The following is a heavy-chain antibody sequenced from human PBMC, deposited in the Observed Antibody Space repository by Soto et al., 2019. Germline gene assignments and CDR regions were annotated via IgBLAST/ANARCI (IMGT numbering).Heavy chain of an antibody. D-gene: IGHD3-3*01. V-gene: IGHV3-23*01. CDR2: FYGGGSTST. CDR1: GFTFSTYT. Sequence: QLLESGGNLVQPGGSLRLSCAAAGFTFSTYTMSWVRQAPGKGPEWVAGFYGGGSTSTFYADSVKGRFTISRDNYKNMLFLQMNSLRAEDTAVYYCTNDRHPDGIWSFDCWGQGTLVTVSS. CDR3: TNDRHPDGIWSFDC. J-gene: IGHJ4*02.